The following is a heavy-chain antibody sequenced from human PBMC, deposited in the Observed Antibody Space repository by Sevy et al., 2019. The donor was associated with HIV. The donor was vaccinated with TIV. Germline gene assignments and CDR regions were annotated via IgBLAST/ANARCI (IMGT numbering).Heavy chain of an antibody. J-gene: IGHJ5*02. CDR2: IYTSGST. V-gene: IGHV4-61*02. D-gene: IGHD3-10*01. Sequence: SETLSLTCTVSGGSIYSGSYYWSWIRQPAGKGLEWIGRIYTSGSTNYNPSLKSRVTMSVDTSKNQFSLSLSSVTAADTAVYYCARGSGSYYVNWFDPWDQGTLVTVSS. CDR1: GGSIYSGSYY. CDR3: ARGSGSYYVNWFDP.